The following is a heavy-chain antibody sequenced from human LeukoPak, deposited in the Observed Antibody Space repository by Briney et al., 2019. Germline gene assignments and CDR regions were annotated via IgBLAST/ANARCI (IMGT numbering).Heavy chain of an antibody. V-gene: IGHV3-30*18. J-gene: IGHJ4*02. Sequence: PGGSLRLSCAASGFTFSSYGMYWVRQAPGKGLEWVAVISNDGANKYYADSVKGRFTIFRDDSKNTLFLQMNSLRPEDTAMYYCAKYQGYDSDYMAVWGRGALVTVSS. CDR1: GFTFSSYG. CDR2: ISNDGANK. CDR3: AKYQGYDSDYMAV. D-gene: IGHD3-22*01.